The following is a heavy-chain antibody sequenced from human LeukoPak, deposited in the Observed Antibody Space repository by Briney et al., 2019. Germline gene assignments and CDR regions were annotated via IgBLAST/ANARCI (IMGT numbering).Heavy chain of an antibody. CDR3: ARDITTNYYYYMDV. D-gene: IGHD1-20*01. J-gene: IGHJ6*03. CDR2: INHSGST. CDR1: GGSFSGYY. V-gene: IGHV4-34*01. Sequence: SETLSLTCAVYGGSFSGYYWSWIRQPPGKGLEWIGEINHSGSTNYNPSLKSRVTISVDTSKNQFSLRLSSVTAADTAVYYCARDITTNYYYYMDVWGKGTTVTVSS.